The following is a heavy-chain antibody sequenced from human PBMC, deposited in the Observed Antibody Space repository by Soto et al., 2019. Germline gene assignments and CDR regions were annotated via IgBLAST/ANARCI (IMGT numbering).Heavy chain of an antibody. J-gene: IGHJ4*02. CDR2: IVPLSYKT. Sequence: QVQLVQSGAEVKKPGSSLKVSCKVFGETLNSNPIGWVRQAPGQGLEWVGGIVPLSYKTNYAHELRGRVTVTADGSSSTVYMELSNLKSADTAVYYCARKSGRDCHSGGGCFSLDVWGQGSLITVSS. D-gene: IGHD2-15*01. V-gene: IGHV1-69*01. CDR3: ARKSGRDCHSGGGCFSLDV. CDR1: GETLNSNP.